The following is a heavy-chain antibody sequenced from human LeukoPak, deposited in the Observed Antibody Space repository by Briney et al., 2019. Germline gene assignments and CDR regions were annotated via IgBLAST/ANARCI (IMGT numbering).Heavy chain of an antibody. J-gene: IGHJ4*02. V-gene: IGHV3-30-3*01. CDR2: ISYDGSNK. D-gene: IGHD1-1*01. CDR3: AKGGRTLRYFDY. Sequence: GRSLRLSCAASGFTFSSYAMHWVRQAPGKGLEWVAVISYDGSNKYYADSVKGRFTISRDNSKNTLYLQMNSLRAEDTAVYYCAKGGRTLRYFDYWGQGTLVTVSS. CDR1: GFTFSSYA.